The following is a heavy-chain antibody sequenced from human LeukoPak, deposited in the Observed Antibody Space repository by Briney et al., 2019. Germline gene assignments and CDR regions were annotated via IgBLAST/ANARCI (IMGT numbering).Heavy chain of an antibody. CDR3: TRGRDTVL. CDR1: GFTFSNYG. CDR2: ITSSGSDI. J-gene: IGHJ4*02. V-gene: IGHV3-21*04. Sequence: GGSLRLPCTTSGFTFSNYGMSWVRQAPGKGLELVSTITSSGSDIYYSDAVKGRFTMSRDNAKNSLYLQMNSLRAEDTAVYYCTRGRDTVLWGQGTLVTVSS. D-gene: IGHD4-17*01.